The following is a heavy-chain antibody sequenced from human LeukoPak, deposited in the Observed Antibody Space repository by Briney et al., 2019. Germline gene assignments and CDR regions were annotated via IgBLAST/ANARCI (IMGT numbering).Heavy chain of an antibody. Sequence: SETLSLTCTVSGGSVSSGSYYWSWIRQPPGKGLEWIGDIYYSGSTNYNPSLKSRVTISVDTSKNQFSLKLSSVTAADTAVYYCARYSGYDYLDYWGQGTLVTVSS. CDR2: IYYSGST. CDR3: ARYSGYDYLDY. J-gene: IGHJ4*02. D-gene: IGHD5-12*01. CDR1: GGSVSSGSYY. V-gene: IGHV4-61*01.